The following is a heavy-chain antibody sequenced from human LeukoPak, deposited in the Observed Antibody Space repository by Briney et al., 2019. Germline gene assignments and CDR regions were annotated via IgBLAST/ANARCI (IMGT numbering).Heavy chain of an antibody. D-gene: IGHD5-24*01. CDR1: GGSISSANSY. CDR3: ARGKDLRPYGDNAFDI. V-gene: IGHV4-61*01. CDR2: IYYTGNT. J-gene: IGHJ3*02. Sequence: SETLSLTCTVSGGSISSANSYWGWIRQPPGKGLEWIGYIYYTGNTNYNPSLESRVIISVDTSKNQFSLKLSSVTAADTAVYYCARGKDLRPYGDNAFDIWGQGTMVTVSS.